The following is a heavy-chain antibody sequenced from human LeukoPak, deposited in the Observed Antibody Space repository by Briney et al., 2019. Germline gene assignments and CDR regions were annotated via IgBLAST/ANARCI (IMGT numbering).Heavy chain of an antibody. V-gene: IGHV4-30-4*01. CDR2: IYYSGST. J-gene: IGHJ6*02. CDR3: ARGGGYSYGNLYYYYGMDV. Sequence: PSETLSLTCTVSGGSISRGDYYWSWIRQPPGKGLEWIGYIYYSGSTYYNPSLKSRVTISVDTSKNQFSLKLSSVTAADTAVYYCARGGGYSYGNLYYYYGMDVWGQGTTVTVSS. CDR1: GGSISRGDYY. D-gene: IGHD5-18*01.